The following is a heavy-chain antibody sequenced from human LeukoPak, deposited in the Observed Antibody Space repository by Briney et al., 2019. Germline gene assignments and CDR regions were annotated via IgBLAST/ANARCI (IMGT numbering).Heavy chain of an antibody. CDR2: ISGYNGNT. V-gene: IGHV1-18*01. J-gene: IGHJ5*02. CDR3: ARDPNPMTVFGVVITKFDP. Sequence: ASVKVSCKASGYTFTSHGITWVRQAPGQGLEWMGWISGYNGNTNYAQKVQARVTMTTDTSTSTAYMELRSLRSDDTAVYYCARDPNPMTVFGVVITKFDPWGQGTLVTVSS. D-gene: IGHD3-3*01. CDR1: GYTFTSHG.